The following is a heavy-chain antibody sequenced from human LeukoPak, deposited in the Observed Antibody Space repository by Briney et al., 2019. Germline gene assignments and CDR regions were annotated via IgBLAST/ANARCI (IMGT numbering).Heavy chain of an antibody. CDR1: GFTFSSYA. J-gene: IGHJ4*02. V-gene: IGHV3-30*04. D-gene: IGHD2-2*01. Sequence: GGFLRLSCAASGFTFSSYAMHWVRQAPGKGLEWVAVISYDGSNKYYADSVKGRFTISRDNSKNTLYLQMNTLRAEDTAVYYCARGGSVRYCSSTSCYAADRFFDYWGQGTLVTVSS. CDR3: ARGGSVRYCSSTSCYAADRFFDY. CDR2: ISYDGSNK.